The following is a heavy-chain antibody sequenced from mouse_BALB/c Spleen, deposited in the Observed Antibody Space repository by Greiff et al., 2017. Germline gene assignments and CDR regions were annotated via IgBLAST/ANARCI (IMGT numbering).Heavy chain of an antibody. D-gene: IGHD3-3*01. J-gene: IGHJ4*01. Sequence: QVQLQQSGAELVRPGSSVKISCKASGYAFSSYCMNWVKQRPGQGLEWIGQIYPGDGDTNYNGKFKGKATLTADKSSSTAYMQLSSLTSEDSAVYLCARGDRYYAIDYWGQGTSVTVSS. CDR3: ARGDRYYAIDY. CDR2: IYPGDGDT. CDR1: GYAFSSYC. V-gene: IGHV1-80*01.